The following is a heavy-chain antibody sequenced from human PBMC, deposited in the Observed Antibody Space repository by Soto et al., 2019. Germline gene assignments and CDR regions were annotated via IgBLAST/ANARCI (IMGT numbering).Heavy chain of an antibody. J-gene: IGHJ6*02. D-gene: IGHD4-4*01. V-gene: IGHV3-30-3*01. CDR3: ARDRKTYSNYRPYYYYYGMDV. Sequence: PGGSLRLSCAASGFTFSSYAMHWVRQAPGKGLEWVAVISYDGSNKYYADSVKGRFTISRDNSKNTLYLQMNSLRAEDTAVYYCARDRKTYSNYRPYYYYYGMDVWGQGTTVTVPS. CDR2: ISYDGSNK. CDR1: GFTFSSYA.